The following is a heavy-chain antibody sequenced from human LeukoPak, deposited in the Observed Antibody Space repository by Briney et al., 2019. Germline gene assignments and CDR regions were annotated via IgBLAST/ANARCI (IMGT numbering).Heavy chain of an antibody. CDR2: IKEDGSEK. CDR1: GITFSRSW. V-gene: IGHV3-7*04. D-gene: IGHD2-15*01. CDR3: ARDRGGRTGLDD. J-gene: IGHJ4*02. Sequence: PGGSLRLSCAASGITFSRSWMSWVRQAPGKWLEWVAFIKEDGSEKYHVDSVKGRFTISRDNAENSLYLQINSLRAEDTAVYYCARDRGGRTGLDDWGQGTLVTVSS.